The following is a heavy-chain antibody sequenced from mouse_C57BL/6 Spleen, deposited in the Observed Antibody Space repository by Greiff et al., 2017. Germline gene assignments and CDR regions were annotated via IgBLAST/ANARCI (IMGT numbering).Heavy chain of an antibody. D-gene: IGHD1-1*01. CDR3: ARSDFTTVVAGYYYAMDY. V-gene: IGHV1-72*01. CDR2: IDPNSGGT. CDR1: GYTFTSYW. J-gene: IGHJ4*01. Sequence: QVQLQQSGAELVKPGASVKLSCKASGYTFTSYWMHWVKQRPGRGLEWIGRIDPNSGGTKYNEKFKSKDTLTVDKPSSTAYMQLSSLTSEDSAVYYCARSDFTTVVAGYYYAMDYWGQGTSVTVSS.